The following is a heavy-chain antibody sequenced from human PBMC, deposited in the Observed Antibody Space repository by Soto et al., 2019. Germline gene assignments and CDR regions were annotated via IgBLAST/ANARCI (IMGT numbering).Heavy chain of an antibody. D-gene: IGHD6-19*01. V-gene: IGHV1-18*01. Sequence: GASVKVSCKASGYTFTRSGISWVRQAPGQGPEWMGWISSYNGDTNYAQTFQGRVTMTTDTSTSTAYMELRSLRSDDTAVYYCARAEGSSGWYTNYYYGMDVWGQGTTVTVSS. CDR3: ARAEGSSGWYTNYYYGMDV. CDR1: GYTFTRSG. J-gene: IGHJ6*02. CDR2: ISSYNGDT.